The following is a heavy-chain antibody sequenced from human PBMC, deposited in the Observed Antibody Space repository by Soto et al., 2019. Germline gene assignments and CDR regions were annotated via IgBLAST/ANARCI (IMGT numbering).Heavy chain of an antibody. CDR2: INHSGST. V-gene: IGHV4-34*01. J-gene: IGHJ4*02. CDR3: ASQGAMAATFDY. D-gene: IGHD6-25*01. CDR1: GGSFSDYY. Sequence: SETLSLTCAVYGGSFSDYYWSWFRQPPGKGLEWIGEINHSGSTKYNPSLKSRVTISVDTSKNQFSLKLSSATAADTAVYYCASQGAMAATFDYWGQGTLVTAS.